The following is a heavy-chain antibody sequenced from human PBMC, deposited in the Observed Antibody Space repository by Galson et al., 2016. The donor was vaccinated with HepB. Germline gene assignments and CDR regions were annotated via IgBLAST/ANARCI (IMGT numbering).Heavy chain of an antibody. D-gene: IGHD1-26*01. CDR3: ARKRGHSGSYYYYGLDV. J-gene: IGHJ6*02. V-gene: IGHV3-23*01. CDR1: GFTFSSYA. CDR2: ISGSGVIT. Sequence: SLRLSCAASGFTFSSYAMSWVRQAPGKGLEWVSAISGSGVITYYADSVKGRFTISRDNSKNTLYLQMNSLRAEDTAVYYCARKRGHSGSYYYYGLDVWGQGTTVTVSS.